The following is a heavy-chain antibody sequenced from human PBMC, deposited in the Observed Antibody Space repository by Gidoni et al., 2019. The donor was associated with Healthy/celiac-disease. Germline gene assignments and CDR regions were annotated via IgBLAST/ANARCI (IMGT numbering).Heavy chain of an antibody. CDR2: IDPSDSYT. Sequence: EVQLVQSGAEVKKPGESLRISCKGSGYSFTSYWISWVRQMPGKGLEWMGGIDPSDSYTNYSPSFQGHVTISADKSISTAYLQWSSLKASDTAMYYCAIGVPSSSSPGGYYGMDVWGQGTTVTVSS. D-gene: IGHD6-6*01. CDR3: AIGVPSSSSPGGYYGMDV. J-gene: IGHJ6*02. V-gene: IGHV5-10-1*03. CDR1: GYSFTSYW.